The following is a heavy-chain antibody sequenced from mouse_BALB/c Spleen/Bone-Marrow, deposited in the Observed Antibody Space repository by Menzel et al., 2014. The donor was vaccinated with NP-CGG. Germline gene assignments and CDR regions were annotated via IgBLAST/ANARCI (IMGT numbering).Heavy chain of an antibody. CDR3: ARIYYYGRDY. CDR1: GYTFTNYW. Sequence: VQLQQSGAELAKPGASVKMSCKPSGYTFTNYWMHWVKQRPGQGLEWIGYINPSTGYTEYNQKFKDKATLTADKSSSTAYMQLSSLTSEDSAVYYCARIYYYGRDYWGQGTTLTVSS. V-gene: IGHV1-7*01. D-gene: IGHD1-1*01. J-gene: IGHJ2*01. CDR2: INPSTGYT.